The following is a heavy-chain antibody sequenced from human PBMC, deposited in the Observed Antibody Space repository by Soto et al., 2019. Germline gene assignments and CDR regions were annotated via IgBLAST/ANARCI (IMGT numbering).Heavy chain of an antibody. CDR2: IIPIPGTA. V-gene: IGHV1-69*01. CDR1: GGTFSSYA. Sequence: QVQLVQSGAEVKKPGSSVKVSCKASGGTFSSYAISWVRQAPGQGLEWMGGIIPIPGTANYAQKFQGRVTTTADDSTSTAYMELSSLRSEDTAVYYCARSQGSSTSLEIYYYYYYGMDVWGQGTTVTVSS. D-gene: IGHD2-2*01. CDR3: ARSQGSSTSLEIYYYYYYGMDV. J-gene: IGHJ6*02.